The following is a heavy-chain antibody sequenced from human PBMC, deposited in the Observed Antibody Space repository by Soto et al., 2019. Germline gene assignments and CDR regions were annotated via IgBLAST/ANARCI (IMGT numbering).Heavy chain of an antibody. D-gene: IGHD3-10*01. V-gene: IGHV3-33*01. J-gene: IGHJ4*02. CDR1: GFTFSSYG. CDR2: IWYDGSNK. Sequence: QVQLVESGGGVVQPGRSLRLSCAASGFTFSSYGMHWVRQAPGKGLEWVAVIWYDGSNKYYADSVKGRFTISRDNAKNTLYLQMNSVKAEGRAVYYCPIFYGSGSYPYFDYWGQGTLVPVSS. CDR3: PIFYGSGSYPYFDY.